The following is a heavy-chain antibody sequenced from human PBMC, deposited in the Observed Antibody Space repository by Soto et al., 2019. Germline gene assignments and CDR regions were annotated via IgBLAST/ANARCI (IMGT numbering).Heavy chain of an antibody. D-gene: IGHD2-2*01. CDR3: ARDAPRYCVSSSCSTGFDP. J-gene: IGHJ5*02. CDR1: GFTFDAYG. CDR2: ISWDGGTT. V-gene: IGHV3-43D*04. Sequence: EVQLVESGGIAVQPGGSLRLSCAASGFTFDAYGFHWVRQVPGKGLEWVSLISWDGGTTFYADSVKGRFTVSRDNNKNSVYLQMNSLRLEDSALYYCARDAPRYCVSSSCSTGFDPWGQGTLVTVSS.